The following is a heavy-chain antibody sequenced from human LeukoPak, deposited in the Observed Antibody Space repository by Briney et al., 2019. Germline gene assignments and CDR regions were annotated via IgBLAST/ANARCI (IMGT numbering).Heavy chain of an antibody. J-gene: IGHJ4*02. CDR2: IIPIFGTA. CDR3: ARAYMTATRHFDY. CDR1: GGTFSSYT. D-gene: IGHD2-21*02. Sequence: SVKVSCKASGGTFSSYTISWVRQAPEQGLEWMGGIIPIFGTANYAQKFQGRVTITADDSTSTAYMELSSLRSEDTAVYYCARAYMTATRHFDYWGQGTLVTVSS. V-gene: IGHV1-69*13.